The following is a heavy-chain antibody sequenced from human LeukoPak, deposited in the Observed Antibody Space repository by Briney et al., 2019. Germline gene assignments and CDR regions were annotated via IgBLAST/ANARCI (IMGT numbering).Heavy chain of an antibody. J-gene: IGHJ3*02. V-gene: IGHV4-59*01. CDR3: ARVERYYDILTGYSAAAFDI. Sequence: PSETLSLTCTVSGGSISSYYWSWIRQPPGKGLEWIGHIYGSGSTNYNPSLKSRVTLSVDTSKNQFSLKLSSVTAADTAVYYCARVERYYDILTGYSAAAFDIWGQGTMVTVSS. D-gene: IGHD3-9*01. CDR1: GGSISSYY. CDR2: IYGSGST.